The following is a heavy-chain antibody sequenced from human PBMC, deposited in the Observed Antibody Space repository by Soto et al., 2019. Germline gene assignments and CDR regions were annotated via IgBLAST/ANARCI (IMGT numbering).Heavy chain of an antibody. J-gene: IGHJ5*02. CDR3: ARGIDCSSTSCYGAPNWFDP. Sequence: TSETLSLTCTVSGGSISSYYWSWIRQPPGKGLEWIGYIYYSGSTNYNPSLKSRVTISVDTSKNQFSLKLSSVTAADTAVYYCARGIDCSSTSCYGAPNWFDPWGQGTLVTVSS. CDR1: GGSISSYY. D-gene: IGHD2-2*01. CDR2: IYYSGST. V-gene: IGHV4-59*01.